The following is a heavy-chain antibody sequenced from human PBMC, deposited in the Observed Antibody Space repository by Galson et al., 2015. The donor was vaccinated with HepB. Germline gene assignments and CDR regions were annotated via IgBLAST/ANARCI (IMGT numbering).Heavy chain of an antibody. CDR3: GTKRLGYCSGGSYLGPNYFDY. Sequence: SLRLSCAASGLTFSSYGMHWVRQAPGKGLEWIAFIRYDGGNKYYADSVKGRFIISRDNSKNTLYLQINSPRPEDTAVYYCGTKRLGYCSGGSYLGPNYFDYWGQGTLVTVSS. CDR1: GLTFSSYG. CDR2: IRYDGGNK. J-gene: IGHJ4*02. D-gene: IGHD2-15*01. V-gene: IGHV3-30*02.